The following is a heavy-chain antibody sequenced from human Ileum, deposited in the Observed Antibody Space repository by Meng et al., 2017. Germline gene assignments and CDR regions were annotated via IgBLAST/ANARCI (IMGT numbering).Heavy chain of an antibody. CDR1: GFTFNTYG. D-gene: IGHD1-26*01. CDR3: ARDPVREGPNDY. Sequence: QGQLGGAGGVVDKPGTSVKVSCRASGFTFNTYGMHWVRQAPGKGLEWVGGICHDEKNKYYSDQLKDRVTITRDNSKNILYLQMTSLTAEDTAVYYCARDPVREGPNDYWGQGTLVTVSS. CDR2: ICHDEKNK. J-gene: IGHJ4*02. V-gene: IGHV3-33*01.